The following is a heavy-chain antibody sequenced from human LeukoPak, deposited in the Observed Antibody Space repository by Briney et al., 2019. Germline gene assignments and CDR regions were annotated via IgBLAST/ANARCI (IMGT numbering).Heavy chain of an antibody. J-gene: IGHJ4*02. CDR1: GFTFDEYA. V-gene: IGHV3-9*01. CDR2: ITWNSGNI. CDR3: AKELLSHYFGSGSYRATFDY. D-gene: IGHD3-10*01. Sequence: GGSLRLSCAASGFTFDEYAMHWVRQVPGKGLEWVSYITWNSGNIGYADSVKGRFTISRDNAKNSLYLEMTSLRTEDTALYYCAKELLSHYFGSGSYRATFDYWGQGTLVTVSS.